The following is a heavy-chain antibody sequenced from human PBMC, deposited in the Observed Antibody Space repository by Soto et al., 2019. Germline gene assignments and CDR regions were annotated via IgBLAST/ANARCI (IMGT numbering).Heavy chain of an antibody. CDR3: ARGWTTPIDY. D-gene: IGHD4-17*01. CDR1: GFTFRSYG. V-gene: IGHV3-33*01. CDR2: IRYDGSDP. J-gene: IGHJ4*02. Sequence: ESGGGVVQPGGSLRLSCGASGFTFRSYGMHWFRQAPGKGLEWVAVIRYDGSDPEYADSVKGRVTISRDNSQNMLYLQMNSLSADDTAVYYCARGWTTPIDYWGQGTLVTVSS.